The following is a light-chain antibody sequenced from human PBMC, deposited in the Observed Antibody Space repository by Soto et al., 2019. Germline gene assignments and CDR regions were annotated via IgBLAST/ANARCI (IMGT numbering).Light chain of an antibody. CDR1: SSDIGGSNY. CDR2: EVI. Sequence: QSVLTQPASVSGSPGQSITISCTGASSDIGGSNYVSWFQQHPGKAPKLMIYEVINRPSGVSNRFSGSKSGNTASLTISGLKNEEEDDYYCSSYTSNRTYVFGTGTKINVL. V-gene: IGLV2-14*01. CDR3: SSYTSNRTYV. J-gene: IGLJ1*01.